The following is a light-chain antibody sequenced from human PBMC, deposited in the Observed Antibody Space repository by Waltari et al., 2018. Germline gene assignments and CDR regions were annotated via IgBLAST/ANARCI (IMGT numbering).Light chain of an antibody. CDR3: ATWDDSLNGWV. Sequence: QSVLTQPPSASGTPGQRVTISCSGSSYNIGKNTVNWYQHLPGTAPKLLIYKNGRRPSGVPDRFSGSKSGTSASLAISGLQSEDEADYYCATWDDSLNGWVFGGGTKLTVL. V-gene: IGLV1-44*01. J-gene: IGLJ3*02. CDR1: SYNIGKNT. CDR2: KNG.